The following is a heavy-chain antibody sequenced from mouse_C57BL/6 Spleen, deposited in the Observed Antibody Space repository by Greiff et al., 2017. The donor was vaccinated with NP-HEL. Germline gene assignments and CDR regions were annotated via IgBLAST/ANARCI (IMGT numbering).Heavy chain of an antibody. CDR2: IHPNSGST. Sequence: QVQLQQSGAELVKPGASVKLSCKASGYTFTSYWMHWVKQRPGQGLEWIGMIHPNSGSTNYTEKFKSKATLTVDKSASTAYMQRSSLTSEDAAVYYCARGGYPFAYWGQGTLVTVSA. V-gene: IGHV1-64*01. CDR1: GYTFTSYW. CDR3: ARGGYPFAY. D-gene: IGHD2-2*01. J-gene: IGHJ3*01.